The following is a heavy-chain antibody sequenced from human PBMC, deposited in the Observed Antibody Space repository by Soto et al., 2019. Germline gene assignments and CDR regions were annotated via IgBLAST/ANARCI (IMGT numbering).Heavy chain of an antibody. J-gene: IGHJ1*01. V-gene: IGHV3-30*18. Sequence: QVQLVESGGGVVQPGRSLRLSCAASGFTFSSYGMHWVRQAPGKGLEWVAVISYDGSNKYYADSVKGRFTISRDNSKNTLYLQMNSLRAEDTAVYYCAKGVSGWYLADYFQPWGQGTLGTVSS. CDR3: AKGVSGWYLADYFQP. CDR1: GFTFSSYG. CDR2: ISYDGSNK. D-gene: IGHD6-19*01.